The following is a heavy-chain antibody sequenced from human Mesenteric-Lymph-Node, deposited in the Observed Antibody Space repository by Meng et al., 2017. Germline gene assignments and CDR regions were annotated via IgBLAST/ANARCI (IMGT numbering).Heavy chain of an antibody. CDR1: GFTFSSYP. CDR3: ARSRGVVVAATLDY. Sequence: GQMVESGGGLVQPWGSLRLSCAASGFTFSSYPMHWVRQAPGKGLEFVSAISGNGGTTYYANSVKGRFTISRDNSRNTLYLQMGSLRSEDMAVYYCARSRGVVVAATLDYWGQGALVTVSS. J-gene: IGHJ4*02. D-gene: IGHD2-15*01. V-gene: IGHV3-64*01. CDR2: ISGNGGTT.